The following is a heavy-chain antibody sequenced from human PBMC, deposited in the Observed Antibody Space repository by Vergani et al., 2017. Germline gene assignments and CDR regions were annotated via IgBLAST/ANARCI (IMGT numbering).Heavy chain of an antibody. Sequence: QVQLQESGPGLVKPSETLSLTCTVSGGSISSYYWSWIRQPPGKGLEWIGYIYYSGSTNYNPSLKSRVTISVDTSKNQFSLKLSSVTAADTAVYYCATHSLPSLVRFLEWYPIQDYYYYGMDVWGQGTTVTVSS. CDR3: ATHSLPSLVRFLEWYPIQDYYYYGMDV. CDR1: GGSISSYY. CDR2: IYYSGST. D-gene: IGHD3-3*01. J-gene: IGHJ6*02. V-gene: IGHV4-59*08.